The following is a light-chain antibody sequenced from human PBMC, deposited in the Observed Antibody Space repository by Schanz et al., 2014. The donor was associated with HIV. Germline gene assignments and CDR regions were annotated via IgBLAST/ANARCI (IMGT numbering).Light chain of an antibody. Sequence: IQLTQSPSFLSASVGDRVTITCRASQDINNYLAWFQQKPGKAPKLLVYAASALESGVPSRFSDSGSGTEFTLTISSLQPEDFATYYCQQYNDGSYTFGQGTKLEIK. V-gene: IGKV1-9*01. CDR2: AAS. CDR1: QDINNY. CDR3: QQYNDGSYT. J-gene: IGKJ2*01.